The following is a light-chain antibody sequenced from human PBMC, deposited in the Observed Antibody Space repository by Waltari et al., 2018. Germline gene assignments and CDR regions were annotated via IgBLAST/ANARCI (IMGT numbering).Light chain of an antibody. Sequence: QLVLTQSPSASASLGASVKLTCTLSSGHSSNLIAWLQQQPGKGPRYLMKVNSDGSHRKGDESPDRFSGSSSGAERYLTISSLQSEDEADYYCETGGHGTWVFGGGTKLTVL. CDR3: ETGGHGTWV. J-gene: IGLJ3*02. V-gene: IGLV4-69*01. CDR2: VNSDGSH. CDR1: SGHSSNL.